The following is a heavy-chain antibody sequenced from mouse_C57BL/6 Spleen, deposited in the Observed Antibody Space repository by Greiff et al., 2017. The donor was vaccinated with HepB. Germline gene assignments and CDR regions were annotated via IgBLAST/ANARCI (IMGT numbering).Heavy chain of an antibody. Sequence: VQLQQPGAELVKPGASVKLSCKASGYTFTSYWMHWVKQRPGQGLEWIGMIHPNSGSTNYNEKFKSKATLTVDKSSSTAYMQLSSLTSEDSAVYYCARDMDSNFFFDYWGQGTTLTVSS. J-gene: IGHJ2*01. CDR3: ARDMDSNFFFDY. V-gene: IGHV1-64*01. CDR1: GYTFTSYW. CDR2: IHPNSGST. D-gene: IGHD2-5*01.